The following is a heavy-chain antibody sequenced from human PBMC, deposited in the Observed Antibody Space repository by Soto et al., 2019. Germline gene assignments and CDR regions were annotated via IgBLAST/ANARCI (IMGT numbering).Heavy chain of an antibody. CDR2: LYFTGTT. CDR3: ARGDGYSDLWSGYFDP. J-gene: IGHJ5*02. Sequence: SQTLSLTGSVSGVSIRSNYWTWIRQSPGKGLEWIRYLYFTGTTNYNPSLQSRVSISLDTSKNQMSLKLNSMTAADTAVYYCARGDGYSDLWSGYFDPWGQGTLVTVSS. V-gene: IGHV4-59*01. CDR1: GVSIRSNY. D-gene: IGHD3-3*01.